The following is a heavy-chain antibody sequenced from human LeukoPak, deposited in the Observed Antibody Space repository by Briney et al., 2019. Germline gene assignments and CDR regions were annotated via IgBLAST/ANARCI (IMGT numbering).Heavy chain of an antibody. J-gene: IGHJ4*02. CDR1: GFTFSDYY. Sequence: PGGSPRLSCAASGFTFSDYYMSWIRQAPGKGLEWVSYISSSGSTIYYADSVKGRFTISRDNAKNSLYLQMNSLRAEDTAVYYCARDLLIARSGQQLAFGYDYWGQGTLVTVSS. D-gene: IGHD6-13*01. V-gene: IGHV3-11*01. CDR3: ARDLLIARSGQQLAFGYDY. CDR2: ISSSGSTI.